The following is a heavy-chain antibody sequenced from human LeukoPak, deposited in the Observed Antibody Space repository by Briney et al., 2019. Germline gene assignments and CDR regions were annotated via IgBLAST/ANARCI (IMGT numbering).Heavy chain of an antibody. Sequence: PGGSLRLSCAASGFTFSSYWMRWVRQAPGKGLEWVANIKQDGSEKYYVDSVKGRFTISRDNAKNSLYLQMNSLRAEGTAVYYCARDPAHDYGDYYFDYWGQGTLVTVSS. D-gene: IGHD4-17*01. CDR2: IKQDGSEK. CDR1: GFTFSSYW. V-gene: IGHV3-7*01. J-gene: IGHJ4*02. CDR3: ARDPAHDYGDYYFDY.